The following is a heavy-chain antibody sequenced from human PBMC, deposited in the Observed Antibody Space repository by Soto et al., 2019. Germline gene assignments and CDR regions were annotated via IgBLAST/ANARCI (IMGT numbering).Heavy chain of an antibody. Sequence: GGSLRLSCAASGFTFSSYSMNWVRQAPGKGLEWVSSISSSSSYIYYADSVKGRFTISRDNAKNSLYLQMNSLRAEDTAVYYCARGYCSSTSCYFDYWGQGTLVTVSS. CDR3: ARGYCSSTSCYFDY. V-gene: IGHV3-21*01. J-gene: IGHJ4*02. CDR2: ISSSSSYI. D-gene: IGHD2-2*01. CDR1: GFTFSSYS.